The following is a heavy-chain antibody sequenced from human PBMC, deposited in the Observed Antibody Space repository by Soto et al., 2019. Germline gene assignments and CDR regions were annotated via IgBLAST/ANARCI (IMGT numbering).Heavy chain of an antibody. CDR1: GYTLTELS. CDR3: ATVLEYQLPYNWFDP. D-gene: IGHD2-2*01. J-gene: IGHJ5*02. V-gene: IGHV1-24*01. Sequence: ASVKVSCKVSGYTLTELSMHWVRQAPGKGLEWMGGFDPEDGETVYAQKFQGRVTMTEDTSTDTAYMELSSLRSEDTAVYYCATVLEYQLPYNWFDPWGQGTLVTVSS. CDR2: FDPEDGET.